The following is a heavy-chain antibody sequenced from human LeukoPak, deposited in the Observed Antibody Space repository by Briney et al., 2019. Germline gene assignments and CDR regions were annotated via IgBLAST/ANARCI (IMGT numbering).Heavy chain of an antibody. CDR2: VYSSGGS. Sequence: SETLSLTCSVSGVSISSSNYYWVGIRQPPGKGLEWIGNVYSSGGSRYNPSLQRRVTFYVDPPSNQFSLKLISVTAADTAVYYCARRSRGGGEPYYYYYMDVWGKGTTVTVSS. CDR1: GVSISSSNYY. J-gene: IGHJ6*03. V-gene: IGHV4-39*01. CDR3: ARRSRGGGEPYYYYYMDV. D-gene: IGHD1-14*01.